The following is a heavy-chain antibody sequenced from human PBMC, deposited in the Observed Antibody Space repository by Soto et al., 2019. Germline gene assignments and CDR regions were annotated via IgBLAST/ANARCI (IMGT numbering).Heavy chain of an antibody. CDR1: GGSFSSNY. J-gene: IGHJ1*01. CDR2: IYHSGNT. V-gene: IGHV4-59*01. CDR3: ATSITVVGSRRH. Sequence: QVQLQESGPGLVKPSETLSLTCTVSGGSFSSNYWSWIRQPPGKGLEWIGNIYHSGNTNYNPSLRSRVAISVDTAKTQFSLILSSVTAAATAMYYCATSITVVGSRRHWGQGTLVIVSS. D-gene: IGHD6-13*01.